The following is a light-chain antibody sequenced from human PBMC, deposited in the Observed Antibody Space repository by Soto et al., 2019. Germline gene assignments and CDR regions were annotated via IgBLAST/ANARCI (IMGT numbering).Light chain of an antibody. J-gene: IGLJ2*01. CDR1: SSNIGAGYL. CDR3: QSYDTSLSGSKV. Sequence: QSVLTQPPSVSGAPGQRVTISCSGSSSNIGAGYLVHWYQQVPGTAPKLLIYDNTNRPSGVPDRFSGSKSGTSASLAITGLQADDEADYFCQSYDTSLSGSKVFGGGTKLTVL. V-gene: IGLV1-40*01. CDR2: DNT.